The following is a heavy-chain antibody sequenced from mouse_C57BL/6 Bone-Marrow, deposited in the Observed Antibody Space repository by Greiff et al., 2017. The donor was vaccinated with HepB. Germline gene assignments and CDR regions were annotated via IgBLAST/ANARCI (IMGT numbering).Heavy chain of an antibody. Sequence: EVKLVESGGGLVQPKGSLKLSCAASGFTFNTYAMHWVRQAPGKGLEWVARIRSKSSNYATYYADSVKDRFTISRDDTQSILYLQMNNLKTEDTSMYYCVGDVRGNWYFDVWGTGTTVTVSS. CDR3: VGDVRGNWYFDV. J-gene: IGHJ1*03. V-gene: IGHV10-3*01. CDR1: GFTFNTYA. CDR2: IRSKSSNYAT.